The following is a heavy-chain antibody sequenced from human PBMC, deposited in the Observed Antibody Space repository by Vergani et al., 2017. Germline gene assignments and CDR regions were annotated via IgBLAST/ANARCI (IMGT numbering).Heavy chain of an antibody. Sequence: EVQLVESGGGLVQPGGSLRLSCAASGFTFSSYSMNWVRQAPGKGLEWVSYISSSSSTIYYADSVKGRFTISRDNAKNSLYLQMNSLRDEDTAVYYCASLIVGATSVLFDYWGQGTLVTVSS. D-gene: IGHD1-26*01. V-gene: IGHV3-48*02. CDR2: ISSSSSTI. J-gene: IGHJ4*02. CDR3: ASLIVGATSVLFDY. CDR1: GFTFSSYS.